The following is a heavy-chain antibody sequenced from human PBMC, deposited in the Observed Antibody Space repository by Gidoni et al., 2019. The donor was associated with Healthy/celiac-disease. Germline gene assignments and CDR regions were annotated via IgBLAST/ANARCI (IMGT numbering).Heavy chain of an antibody. CDR3: ATTAVYGDYDYYYYGMDV. J-gene: IGHJ6*02. V-gene: IGHV3-23*01. D-gene: IGHD4-17*01. Sequence: EVQLLESGGGLVQPGGSLRPSCSASGFTFSSYAMSCVRQAPGKGLGWVSAISGRGGRPYYADSVKGRFTISRDNSKNTLSLQMNSLRAEDTAVYYWATTAVYGDYDYYYYGMDVWGQGTTVTVSS. CDR2: ISGRGGRP. CDR1: GFTFSSYA.